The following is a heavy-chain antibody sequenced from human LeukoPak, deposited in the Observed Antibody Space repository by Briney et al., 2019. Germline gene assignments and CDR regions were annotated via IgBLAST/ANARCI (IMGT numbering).Heavy chain of an antibody. Sequence: GGSLRLSCAASGFTFSSYAMHWVRQAPGKGLEWVAVISYDGSNKYYADSVKGRFTISRDNSKNTLYLQMNSLRAEDTAVYYCARDSGILLLLYWGQGTLVTVSP. CDR1: GFTFSSYA. V-gene: IGHV3-30*04. CDR3: ARDSGILLLLY. J-gene: IGHJ4*02. CDR2: ISYDGSNK. D-gene: IGHD3-10*01.